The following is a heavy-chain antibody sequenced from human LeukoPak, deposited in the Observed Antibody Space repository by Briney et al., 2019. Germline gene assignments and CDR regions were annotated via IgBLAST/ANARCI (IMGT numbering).Heavy chain of an antibody. V-gene: IGHV4-34*01. D-gene: IGHD6-19*01. CDR2: INHSGST. Sequence: SETLSLTSAVYGGSFSGYYWSWIRQPPGKGLEWIGEINHSGSTNYNPSLKSRVTISVDTSKNQFSLKLSSVTAADTAVYYCARGVRDSSGWYGGRISAYIYYFDYWGQGTLVTVSS. J-gene: IGHJ4*02. CDR1: GGSFSGYY. CDR3: ARGVRDSSGWYGGRISAYIYYFDY.